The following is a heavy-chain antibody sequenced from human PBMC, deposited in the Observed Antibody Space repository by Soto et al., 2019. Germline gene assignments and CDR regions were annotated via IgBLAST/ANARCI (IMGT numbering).Heavy chain of an antibody. D-gene: IGHD3-22*01. CDR1: GFTFSSYG. Sequence: PGGSLRLSCAASGFTFSSYGMHWVRQAPGKGLEWVAVISYDGSNKYYADSVKGRFTISRDNSKNTLYLQMNSLRAEDTAVYYCAKDLVGYYDSSGYYPLDYWGQGTLVTVSS. CDR3: AKDLVGYYDSSGYYPLDY. V-gene: IGHV3-30*18. J-gene: IGHJ4*02. CDR2: ISYDGSNK.